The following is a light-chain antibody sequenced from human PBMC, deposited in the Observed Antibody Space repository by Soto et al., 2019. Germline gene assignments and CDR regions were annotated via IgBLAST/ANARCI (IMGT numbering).Light chain of an antibody. V-gene: IGKV2-30*01. CDR3: MQVTHWTIFT. Sequence: VVVTQSPLSLPVTLGQPASVSCRSSQSLVYTDGNTYLNWFQQGPGQSPRRLIYKFSTRASGVPDTVSGSGFCAEFSLPITRLEGEHFGIYFCMQVTHWTIFTFVPRTKVD. J-gene: IGKJ3*01. CDR1: QSLVYTDGNTY. CDR2: KFS.